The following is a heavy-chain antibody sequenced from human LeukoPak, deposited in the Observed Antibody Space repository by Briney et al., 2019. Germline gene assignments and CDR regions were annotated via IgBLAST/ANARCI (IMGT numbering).Heavy chain of an antibody. J-gene: IGHJ4*02. CDR2: ISSSSSYI. D-gene: IGHD1-20*01. CDR3: AKVTGTTGGDY. Sequence: PGGSLRLSCAASGFTFSSYSMNWVRQAPGKGLEWVSSISSSSSYIHYADSVKGRFTISRDNAKNSLYLQMNSLRAEDTAVYYCAKVTGTTGGDYWGQGTLVTVSS. V-gene: IGHV3-21*01. CDR1: GFTFSSYS.